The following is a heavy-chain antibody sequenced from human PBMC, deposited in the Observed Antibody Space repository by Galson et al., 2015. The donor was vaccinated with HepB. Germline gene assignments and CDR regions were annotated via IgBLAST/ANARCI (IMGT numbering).Heavy chain of an antibody. Sequence: SLRLSCAASGFTFSSYAMSWVRQAPGKGLEWVSAISGSGGSTYYAESVRGRFTISRDNTKNSLHLQMNSLRVEDTAVYYCARDPHSLDYWGQGTLVTVSS. CDR2: ISGSGGST. CDR1: GFTFSSYA. CDR3: ARDPHSLDY. V-gene: IGHV3-23*01. J-gene: IGHJ4*02.